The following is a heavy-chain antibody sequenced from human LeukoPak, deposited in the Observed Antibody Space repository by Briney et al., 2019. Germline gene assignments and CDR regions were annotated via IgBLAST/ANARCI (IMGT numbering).Heavy chain of an antibody. J-gene: IGHJ3*02. CDR1: GFTFSSYS. Sequence: GGSLRLSXAASGFTFSSYSMNWVRQAPGKGLEWVSSISSSSSYIYYADSVKGRFTISRDNAKNSLYLQMNSLRAEDTAVYYCARARRGSYLVDAFDIWGQGTMVTVSS. D-gene: IGHD1-26*01. CDR3: ARARRGSYLVDAFDI. CDR2: ISSSSSYI. V-gene: IGHV3-21*01.